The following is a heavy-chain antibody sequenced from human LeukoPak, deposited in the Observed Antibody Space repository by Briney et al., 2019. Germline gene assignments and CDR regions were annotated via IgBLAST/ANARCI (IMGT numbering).Heavy chain of an antibody. CDR3: ASRDPCSGGICNGLGY. CDR2: ISDSGGST. Sequence: HSGGSLRLSCAASGFTFTTYGMHWVRQAPVKELEWVSAISDSGGSTYYAHSVKGRFTISRDNSKNTLYLQMNSLRVEDTAIYYCASRDPCSGGICNGLGYWGQGTLVTVSS. CDR1: GFTFTTYG. D-gene: IGHD2-15*01. J-gene: IGHJ4*02. V-gene: IGHV3-23*01.